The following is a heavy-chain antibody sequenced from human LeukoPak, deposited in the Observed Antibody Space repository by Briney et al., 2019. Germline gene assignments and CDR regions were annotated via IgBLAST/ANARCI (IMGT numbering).Heavy chain of an antibody. V-gene: IGHV3-7*01. Sequence: ETLSLTCAVYGGSFSGYYWSWVRQAPGKGLEWVANINPDGSRERSVDSVKGRITISRDNAKNSLYLQMNSLRAEDTAVYYCATPLDYYDRSGYHQGGDWGQGTLVTVSS. D-gene: IGHD3-22*01. CDR2: INPDGSRE. J-gene: IGHJ4*02. CDR3: ATPLDYYDRSGYHQGGD. CDR1: GGSFSGYY.